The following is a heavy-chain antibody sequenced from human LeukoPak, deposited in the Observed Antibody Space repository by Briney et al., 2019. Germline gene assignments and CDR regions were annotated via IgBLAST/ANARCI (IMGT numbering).Heavy chain of an antibody. D-gene: IGHD2-15*01. V-gene: IGHV4-59*02. CDR1: GGSASSYY. J-gene: IGHJ4*02. CDR3: ARWPYCSGANCSRDY. CDR2: IYYSGST. Sequence: SETLSLTCTVAGGSASSYYWSWIRQPPGKGLEWIGYIYYSGSTYYNPSLKSRVTISVDTSKNQFSLKLTSVTAADTAVYYCARWPYCSGANCSRDYWGQGTLVTVSS.